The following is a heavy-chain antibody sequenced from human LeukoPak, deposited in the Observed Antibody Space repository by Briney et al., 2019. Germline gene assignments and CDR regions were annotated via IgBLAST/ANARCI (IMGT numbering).Heavy chain of an antibody. D-gene: IGHD5-18*01. CDR2: IYRSGST. Sequence: PSETLSLTCTVSGYSISSGYYWGWIRQPPGKGLEWIGSIYRSGSTYYNPSLKSRVTISVDTSKNQFSLKLSSVTAADTAVYYCARGHHTAMVPYYFDYWGQGTLVTVSS. CDR1: GYSISSGYY. V-gene: IGHV4-38-2*02. CDR3: ARGHHTAMVPYYFDY. J-gene: IGHJ4*02.